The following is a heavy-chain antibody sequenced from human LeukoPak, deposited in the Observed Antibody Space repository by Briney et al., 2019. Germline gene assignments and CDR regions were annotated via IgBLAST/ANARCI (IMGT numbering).Heavy chain of an antibody. D-gene: IGHD3-22*01. CDR3: ARDRDYYDSSGYYP. CDR2: INPNSGGT. CDR1: GYTFTRYY. V-gene: IGHV1-2*02. Sequence: GASVKVSCKASGYTFTRYYMHWVRQAPGQGLEWMGWINPNSGGTNYAQKFQGRVTMTRDTSISTAYMELSRLRSDDTAVYYCARDRDYYDSSGYYPWGQGTLVTVSS. J-gene: IGHJ5*02.